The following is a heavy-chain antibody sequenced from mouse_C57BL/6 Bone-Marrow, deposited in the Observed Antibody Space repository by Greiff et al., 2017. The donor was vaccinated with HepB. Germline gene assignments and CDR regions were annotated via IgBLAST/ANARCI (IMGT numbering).Heavy chain of an antibody. J-gene: IGHJ1*03. CDR3: AGVMRYFDV. CDR1: GFTFSSYA. CDR2: ISDGGSYT. D-gene: IGHD6-5*01. V-gene: IGHV5-4*01. Sequence: EVHLVESGGGLVKPGGSLKLSCAASGFTFSSYAMSWVRQTPEKRLEWVATISDGGSYTYYPDNVKGRFTISRDNAKNNLYLQMSHLKSEDTAMYYCAGVMRYFDVWGTGTTVTVSS.